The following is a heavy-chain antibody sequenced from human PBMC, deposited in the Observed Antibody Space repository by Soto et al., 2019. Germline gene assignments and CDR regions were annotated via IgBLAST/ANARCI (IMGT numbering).Heavy chain of an antibody. CDR2: TYYRSKWYN. CDR3: ARSFVVAAAGPFDY. Sequence: SQTLSLTCAISGDSVSSNSAAWNWLRQSQSRGLEWLGRTYYRSKWYNDYAVSVKSRITINPDTSKNQFSLQLSSVTAADTAVYYCARSFVVAAAGPFDYWGQGTLVTVSS. D-gene: IGHD6-13*01. CDR1: GDSVSSNSAA. V-gene: IGHV6-1*01. J-gene: IGHJ4*02.